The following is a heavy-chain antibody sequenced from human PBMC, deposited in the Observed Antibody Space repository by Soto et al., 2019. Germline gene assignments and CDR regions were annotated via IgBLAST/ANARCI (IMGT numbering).Heavy chain of an antibody. V-gene: IGHV3-15*01. CDR3: SGSKRDYAFLTGIYFDD. Sequence: EVQLVESGGGLVKPGGSLRLSRAASGFTFRHAWMSWVRQAPGKGLEWIGRIKSRAHGGTTDYATPVKGRFTISRDDSKNTLYLQMDSLNAVDTVVYYCSGSKRDYAFLTGIYFDDWGQGTLVTVSS. D-gene: IGHD4-17*01. J-gene: IGHJ4*02. CDR1: GFTFRHAW. CDR2: IKSRAHGGTT.